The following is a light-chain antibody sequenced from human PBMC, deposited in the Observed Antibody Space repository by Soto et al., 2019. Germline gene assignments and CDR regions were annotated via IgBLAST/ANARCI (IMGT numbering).Light chain of an antibody. CDR1: SNDVGSYNL. CDR2: EGS. CDR3: CSYAGSNYYV. J-gene: IGLJ1*01. Sequence: QSVLTQPASVSGSPGQSITISCTGTSNDVGSYNLVSWYQHHPGKAPKLMIFEGSKRPSGVSNRFSGSKSVNTASLTISGLQAEDEADFYCCSYAGSNYYVFGTGTKVTVL. V-gene: IGLV2-23*01.